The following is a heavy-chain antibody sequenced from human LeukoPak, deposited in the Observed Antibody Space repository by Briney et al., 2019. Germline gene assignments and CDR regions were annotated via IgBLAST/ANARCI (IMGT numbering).Heavy chain of an antibody. V-gene: IGHV1-3*04. CDR1: RYTFSSYA. CDR3: ARGNFTYDSSGLYPVPDY. D-gene: IGHD3-22*01. Sequence: GASVKVSCKASRYTFSSYAMNWVRQAPGQRLEWLGWINTGNANTKYSQEFQGRATMTRDTSATTAYMELSGLRSEDTAVYYCARGNFTYDSSGLYPVPDYWGQGTLVTVSS. J-gene: IGHJ4*02. CDR2: INTGNANT.